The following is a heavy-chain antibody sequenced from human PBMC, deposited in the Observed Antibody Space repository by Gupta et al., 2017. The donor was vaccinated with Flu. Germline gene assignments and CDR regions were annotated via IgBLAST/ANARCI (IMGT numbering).Heavy chain of an antibody. CDR2: ISGSGIST. D-gene: IGHD4-4*01. J-gene: IGHJ4*02. Sequence: SWVRQAPGKGLEWVSAISGSGISTYYADAVKGRFTISRDNSKNTLFLQLNSLRAEDTAVYYCTPSTPGSVTYWGQGTLVTVSS. V-gene: IGHV3-23*01. CDR3: TPSTPGSVTY.